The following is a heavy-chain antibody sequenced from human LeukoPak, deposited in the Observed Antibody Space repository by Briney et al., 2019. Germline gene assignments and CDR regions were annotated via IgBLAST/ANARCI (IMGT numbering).Heavy chain of an antibody. D-gene: IGHD3-10*01. Sequence: GGSLRLSCAASGFTFSSYAMSWVRQAPGRGLEWVSAISGSGGSTYYADSVKGRFTISRDNSKNTLYLQMNSLRAEDTAVYYCAKNLWFGEYNDYSGQGTLVTVST. CDR3: AKNLWFGEYNDY. V-gene: IGHV3-23*01. CDR1: GFTFSSYA. CDR2: ISGSGGST. J-gene: IGHJ4*02.